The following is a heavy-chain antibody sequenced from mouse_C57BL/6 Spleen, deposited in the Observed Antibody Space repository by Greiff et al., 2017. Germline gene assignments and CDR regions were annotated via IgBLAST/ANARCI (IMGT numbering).Heavy chain of an antibody. V-gene: IGHV1-64*01. Sequence: QVQLQQPGAELVKPGASVKLSCKASGYTFTSYWMTWVKQRPGQGLEWIGMIHPNSGSTNYNEKFKSKATLTVDKSSSKAYMKLSSLTSEEAAVYYCAREGNCNLAWFAYWGQGTLVTVSA. D-gene: IGHD2-1*01. CDR3: AREGNCNLAWFAY. J-gene: IGHJ3*01. CDR2: IHPNSGST. CDR1: GYTFTSYW.